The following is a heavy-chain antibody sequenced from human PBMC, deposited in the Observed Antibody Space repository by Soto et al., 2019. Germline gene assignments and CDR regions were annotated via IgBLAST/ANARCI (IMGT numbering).Heavy chain of an antibody. D-gene: IGHD5-18*01. Sequence: PGESLKISCKGSGYSFTSYWIGWVRQMPGKGLEWMGIIYPGDSDTRYSPSFQGQVTISADKSISTAYLQWSSLKASDTAMYYCARGDEAMGPGHWFDPWGQGTLVTVSS. V-gene: IGHV5-51*01. CDR2: IYPGDSDT. J-gene: IGHJ5*02. CDR3: ARGDEAMGPGHWFDP. CDR1: GYSFTSYW.